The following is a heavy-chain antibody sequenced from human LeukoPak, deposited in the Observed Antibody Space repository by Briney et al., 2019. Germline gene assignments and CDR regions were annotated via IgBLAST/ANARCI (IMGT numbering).Heavy chain of an antibody. CDR1: GGSISSGGYY. Sequence: SETLSLTCTVSGGSISSGGYYWSWIRQHPGKGLEWIGYIYYSGSTYYNPSLKSRVTISVDTSKNQFSLKLSSVTAADTAVYYCARDPSSLDAFDIWGRGTMVTVSS. CDR3: ARDPSSLDAFDI. CDR2: IYYSGST. V-gene: IGHV4-31*03. J-gene: IGHJ3*02.